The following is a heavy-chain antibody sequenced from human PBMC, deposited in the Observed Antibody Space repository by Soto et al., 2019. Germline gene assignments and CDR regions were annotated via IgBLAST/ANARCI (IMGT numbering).Heavy chain of an antibody. CDR3: ARRPENFWSGYPEAFDY. J-gene: IGHJ4*02. CDR1: GFNFSTSG. Sequence: GGSLRLSCAASGFNFSTSGMDWVRQVPGKGLEWVAVISNDGSRQYYAESVKGRFTISRDNSKKIVYLQMNSLRADDTGVYYCARRPENFWSGYPEAFDYWGPGTLVTVS. V-gene: IGHV3-30*03. CDR2: ISNDGSRQ. D-gene: IGHD3-3*01.